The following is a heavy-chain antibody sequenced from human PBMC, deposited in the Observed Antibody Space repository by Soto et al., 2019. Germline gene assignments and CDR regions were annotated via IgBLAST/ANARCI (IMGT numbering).Heavy chain of an antibody. J-gene: IGHJ5*02. CDR1: GYTFTSYG. V-gene: IGHV1-18*01. CDR2: ISAYSGNT. D-gene: IGHD3-22*01. CDR3: ARDMGAGSSGSFNWFDP. Sequence: ASVKVSCKASGYTFTSYGISWVRQAPGQGLEWMGWISAYSGNTNYAQKLQGRVTMTTDTSTSTAYMELRSLRSDDTAVYYCARDMGAGSSGSFNWFDPWGQGTLVTVSS.